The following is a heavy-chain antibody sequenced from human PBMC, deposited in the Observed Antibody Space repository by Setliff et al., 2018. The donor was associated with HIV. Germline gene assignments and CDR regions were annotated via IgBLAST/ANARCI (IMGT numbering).Heavy chain of an antibody. CDR2: IYYSGST. D-gene: IGHD5-18*01. CDR3: ARDQGYSYGFYAFDI. J-gene: IGHJ3*02. CDR1: GGSISSGSYY. V-gene: IGHV4-39*07. Sequence: SETLSLTCTVSGGSISSGSYYWSWIRQPPGKGLEWIGSIYYSGSTYYNPSLKSRVTISVDTSKNQFSLKLSSVTAADTAVYYCARDQGYSYGFYAFDIWGQGTMVTVSS.